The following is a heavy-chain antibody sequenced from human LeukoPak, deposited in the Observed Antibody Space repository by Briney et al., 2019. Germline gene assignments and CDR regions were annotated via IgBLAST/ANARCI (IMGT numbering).Heavy chain of an antibody. Sequence: GGSLRLSCAASGFTFSSYEMNWVRQAPGKGLEWVSYISSSGSTIYYADSVKGRFTISRDNAKNSLYLQMNSLRAEDTAVYYCARGIGVGATTNAFDIWGQGTMVTVSS. J-gene: IGHJ3*02. CDR2: ISSSGSTI. D-gene: IGHD1-26*01. V-gene: IGHV3-48*03. CDR1: GFTFSSYE. CDR3: ARGIGVGATTNAFDI.